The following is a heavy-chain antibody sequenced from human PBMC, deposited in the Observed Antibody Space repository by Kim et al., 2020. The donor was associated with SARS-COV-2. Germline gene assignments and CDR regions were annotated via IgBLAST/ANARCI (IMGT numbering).Heavy chain of an antibody. V-gene: IGHV3-30*18. CDR2: ISYDGSNK. J-gene: IGHJ4*02. Sequence: GGSLRLSCAASGFTFSSYGMHWVRQAPGKGLVWVAVISYDGSNKYYADSVKGRFTISRDNSKNTLYLQMNSLGAEDTAVYYCAKVGWDGDYYFVYWGQGTLVTVSS. D-gene: IGHD4-17*01. CDR1: GFTFSSYG. CDR3: AKVGWDGDYYFVY.